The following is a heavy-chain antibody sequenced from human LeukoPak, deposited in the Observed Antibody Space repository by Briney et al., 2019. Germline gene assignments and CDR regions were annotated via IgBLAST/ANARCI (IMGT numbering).Heavy chain of an antibody. Sequence: PGGSLRLSCAASTFPYIDAWMIWVRQAPGKGLEWVGRIKSKTDGGATDYAAHVKGRFTISRDDSQNMLYLQMNSLKTEDTAVYYCTAISSVWYGVHWGQETLVTVSS. CDR3: TAISSVWYGVH. V-gene: IGHV3-15*01. CDR2: IKSKTDGGAT. CDR1: TFPYIDAW. J-gene: IGHJ4*02. D-gene: IGHD6-19*01.